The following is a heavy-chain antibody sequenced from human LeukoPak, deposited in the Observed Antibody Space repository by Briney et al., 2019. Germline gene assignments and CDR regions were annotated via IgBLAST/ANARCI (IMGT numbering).Heavy chain of an antibody. J-gene: IGHJ4*02. Sequence: SETLSLTCTVSGGSISSYYWTWIRQPPGKGLEWIGYIYYRGSTNYHPSLKSRVTISLDTSKNQFSLNLSSVTAADTAVYYCARSHGEVPFDYWGQGTLVTVSS. CDR2: IYYRGST. V-gene: IGHV4-59*01. D-gene: IGHD4-17*01. CDR3: ARSHGEVPFDY. CDR1: GGSISSYY.